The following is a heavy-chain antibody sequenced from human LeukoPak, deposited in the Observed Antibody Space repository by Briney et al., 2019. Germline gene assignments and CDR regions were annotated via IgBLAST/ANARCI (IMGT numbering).Heavy chain of an antibody. CDR2: ISYDGSNK. J-gene: IGHJ4*02. CDR3: AKDRTAYNAIDY. V-gene: IGHV3-30*04. CDR1: GFTFSSYA. Sequence: PGGSLRLSCAASGFTFSSYAMHWVRQAPGKGLEWVAVISYDGSNKYYADSVKGRFTISRDNSKNTLYLQMNSLRAEDTAVYYCAKDRTAYNAIDYWGQGTLVTVSS. D-gene: IGHD1-1*01.